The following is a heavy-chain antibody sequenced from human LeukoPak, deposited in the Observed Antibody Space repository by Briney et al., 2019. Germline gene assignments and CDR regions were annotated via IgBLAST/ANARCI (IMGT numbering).Heavy chain of an antibody. V-gene: IGHV5-51*01. J-gene: IGHJ3*02. D-gene: IGHD3-22*01. CDR1: GYSFSSYW. CDR2: IYPGDSDT. CDR3: ARRGHYYDSSGYLRPDAFDI. Sequence: GESLKISCKGSGYSFSSYWIGWVRQMPGKGLEWMGIIYPGDSDTRYSPSFQGRVTISADKSISTAYLQWNSLKASGTAMYYCARRGHYYDSSGYLRPDAFDIWGQGTMVTVSP.